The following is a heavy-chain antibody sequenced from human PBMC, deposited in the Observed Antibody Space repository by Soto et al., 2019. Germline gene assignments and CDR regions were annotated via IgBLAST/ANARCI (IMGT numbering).Heavy chain of an antibody. D-gene: IGHD6-19*01. CDR1: GYNFIGYY. CDR2: IDPNNGDT. Sequence: QVQLVQSGAEVKKPGASVKVSCKASGYNFIGYYIHWVRQAPGQGLQWMGWIDPNNGDTDSAQKFQGRITMTRDTSISTVYMDLSGLRIDDTAIYYCVRLRGQFYYGMDVWGQGTTVAVSS. J-gene: IGHJ6*02. CDR3: VRLRGQFYYGMDV. V-gene: IGHV1-2*02.